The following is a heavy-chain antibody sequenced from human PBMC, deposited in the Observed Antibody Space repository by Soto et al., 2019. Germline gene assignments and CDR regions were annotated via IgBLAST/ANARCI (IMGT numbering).Heavy chain of an antibody. CDR1: GFTFSSHG. CDR3: AKEAYNWDNYFDY. D-gene: IGHD1-1*01. Sequence: GGSLRLSCAASGFTFSSHGMHWVRQAPGKGLEWVAVISYDGRKQYYADSVKGRFTISRDNPKSTVYLQMDSLRAEDTSVYFCAKEAYNWDNYFDYWGQGILVTVSS. J-gene: IGHJ4*02. V-gene: IGHV3-30*18. CDR2: ISYDGRKQ.